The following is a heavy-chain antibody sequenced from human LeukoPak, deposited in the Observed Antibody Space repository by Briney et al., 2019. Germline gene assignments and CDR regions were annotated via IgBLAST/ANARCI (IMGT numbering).Heavy chain of an antibody. CDR3: ARVIPRFGEAKNWFDP. Sequence: SETLSLTCTVSGGSISSGGYYWSWISQHPGKGLEWIGYIYYSGSTYYNPSLKSRVTISVDTSKNQFSLKLSYVTAADTAVYYCARVIPRFGEAKNWFDPWGQGTLVTVSS. J-gene: IGHJ5*02. CDR2: IYYSGST. D-gene: IGHD3-10*01. V-gene: IGHV4-31*03. CDR1: GGSISSGGYY.